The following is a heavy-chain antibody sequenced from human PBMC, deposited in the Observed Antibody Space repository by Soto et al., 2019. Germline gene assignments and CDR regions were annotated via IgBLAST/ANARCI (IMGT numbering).Heavy chain of an antibody. Sequence: QVQLQQWGAGLLKPSETLSLTCAVYGGSFSGYYWSWIRQPPGKGLVWIGEINHSGSTNYNPSLTSRVTISVDTSKNQFALKLSSVTAAAKSVYYCARGNLCRWQLVGRLDWFDPCGQGTLVTVSS. J-gene: IGHJ5*02. D-gene: IGHD6-6*01. CDR2: INHSGST. V-gene: IGHV4-34*01. CDR1: GGSFSGYY. CDR3: ARGNLCRWQLVGRLDWFDP.